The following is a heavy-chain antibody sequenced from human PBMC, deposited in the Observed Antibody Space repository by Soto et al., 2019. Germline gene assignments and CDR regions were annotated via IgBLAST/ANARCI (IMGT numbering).Heavy chain of an antibody. J-gene: IGHJ4*02. V-gene: IGHV4-30-4*01. CDR3: VRAEGTYTRRYVFDY. Sequence: PSETLALTCNVSGGPIISVNYYWTWIRQPPGKGLEWVGHISYRGTTFYNPSLKSRATVSMDTSKSQFSLKLASVTAADTAVYYCVRAEGTYTRRYVFDYWGRG. CDR2: ISYRGTT. CDR1: GGPIISVNYY. D-gene: IGHD2-2*01.